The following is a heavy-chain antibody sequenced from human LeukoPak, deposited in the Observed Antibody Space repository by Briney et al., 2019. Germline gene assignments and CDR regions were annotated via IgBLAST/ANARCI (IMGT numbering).Heavy chain of an antibody. Sequence: GGSLRLSCAASGFTFSSYAMHWVRQAPGKGLEWVAVISYDGSNKYYADSVKGRFTISRDNSKNTLYLQMNSLRAEDTAVYYCARDTLEYSNSPDALDIWGQGTMVTVSS. CDR2: ISYDGSNK. V-gene: IGHV3-30*04. CDR1: GFTFSSYA. J-gene: IGHJ3*02. CDR3: ARDTLEYSNSPDALDI. D-gene: IGHD4-23*01.